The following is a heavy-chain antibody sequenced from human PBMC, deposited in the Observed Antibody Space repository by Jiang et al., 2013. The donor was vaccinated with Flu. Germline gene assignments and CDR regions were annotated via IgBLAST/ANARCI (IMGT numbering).Heavy chain of an antibody. Sequence: GLVKPSETLSLTCTVSGGPISSNSDYWAWIRQPPGKGLEWIGSISYTGSTYYNPSLKSRVTISVDTSKNQFSLNLRSVTAADTAVYYCARRGYTFGLYYFDDWGQGARVTVSS. V-gene: IGHV4-39*07. J-gene: IGHJ4*02. CDR2: ISYTGST. CDR1: GGPISSNSDY. CDR3: ARRGYTFGLYYFDD. D-gene: IGHD5-18*01.